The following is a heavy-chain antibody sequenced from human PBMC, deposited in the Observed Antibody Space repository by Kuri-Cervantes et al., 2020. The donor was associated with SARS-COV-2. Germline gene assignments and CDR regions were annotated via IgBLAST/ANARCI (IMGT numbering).Heavy chain of an antibody. CDR2: IYYSGST. Sequence: GSLRLSCTVSGGSISSHYWNWIRQPPGKGLEWIGYIYYSGSTNYNPSLKSRVTISVDTSKNQFSLKLSSVTAADTAVYYCATQLMGYSYGFGPFGSYYYMDVWGKGTTVTVSS. CDR1: GGSISSHY. J-gene: IGHJ6*03. V-gene: IGHV4-59*11. D-gene: IGHD5-18*01. CDR3: ATQLMGYSYGFGPFGSYYYMDV.